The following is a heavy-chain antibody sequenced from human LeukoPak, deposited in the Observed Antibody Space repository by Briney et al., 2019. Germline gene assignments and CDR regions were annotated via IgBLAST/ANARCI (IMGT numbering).Heavy chain of an antibody. D-gene: IGHD5-18*01. CDR3: ARDRGGYGPTTTDY. Sequence: PGGSLRLSCAASGFTFRTSWMHWGRQVPGKGPGWVSRIDIDGSSTIYADSVMGRFTISRDNAKKTLYLQMNSLRADDTAVYYCARDRGGYGPTTTDYWGQGTLVTVSS. CDR1: GFTFRTSW. CDR2: IDIDGSST. J-gene: IGHJ4*02. V-gene: IGHV3-74*01.